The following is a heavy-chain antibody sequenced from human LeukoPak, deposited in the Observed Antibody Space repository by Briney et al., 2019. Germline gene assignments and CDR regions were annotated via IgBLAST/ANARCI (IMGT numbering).Heavy chain of an antibody. Sequence: PSETLSLTCTVSGGSISSYYWSWIRQPPGEGLEWIGYIYYSGSTNYNPSLKSRVTISVDTSKNQFSLKLSSVTAADTAVYYCARSSSWNSWFDPWGQGTLVTVSS. V-gene: IGHV4-59*01. J-gene: IGHJ5*02. CDR1: GGSISSYY. CDR2: IYYSGST. CDR3: ARSSSWNSWFDP. D-gene: IGHD6-13*01.